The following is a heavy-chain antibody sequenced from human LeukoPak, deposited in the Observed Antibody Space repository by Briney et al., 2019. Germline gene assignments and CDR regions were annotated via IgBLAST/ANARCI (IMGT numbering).Heavy chain of an antibody. D-gene: IGHD2-15*01. Sequence: GGSLRLSCAAFGFAFSSYSMNWVRQAPGKGLEWVSSISSSGSYIYYADSVKGRFTISRDNAKNSLYLQMNSLRAEDTAVYYCARDCSGGSCFSDYWGQGTLVTVSS. V-gene: IGHV3-21*01. CDR2: ISSSGSYI. CDR1: GFAFSSYS. J-gene: IGHJ4*02. CDR3: ARDCSGGSCFSDY.